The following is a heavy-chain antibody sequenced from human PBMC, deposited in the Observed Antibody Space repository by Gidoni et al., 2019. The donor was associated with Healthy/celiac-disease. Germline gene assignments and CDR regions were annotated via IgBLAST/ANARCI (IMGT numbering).Heavy chain of an antibody. Sequence: EVQLVESGGGLVQPGRSLRLSCAASGFTFDDYAMHWVRQAPGKGLGWVSGISWNSGSIGYADSVKGRFTISRDNAKNSLYLQMNSLRAEDTALYYCAKGMGSSPFDYWGQGTLVTVSS. CDR1: GFTFDDYA. CDR2: ISWNSGSI. J-gene: IGHJ4*02. V-gene: IGHV3-9*01. D-gene: IGHD6-6*01. CDR3: AKGMGSSPFDY.